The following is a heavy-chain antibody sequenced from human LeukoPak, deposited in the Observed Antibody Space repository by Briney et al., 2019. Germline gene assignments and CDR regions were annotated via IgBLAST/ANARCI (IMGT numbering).Heavy chain of an antibody. V-gene: IGHV3-23*01. D-gene: IGHD3-22*01. CDR3: ARDKDYYDSSGYYSIAFDI. CDR1: GFTFTSYA. J-gene: IGHJ3*02. Sequence: GGSLRLSCAASGFTFTSYAMSWVRQAPGKGLEWVSTINKSGGITYYADSVKGRFTISRDNSKNTLYLQMDSPGAEDTAVYYCARDKDYYDSSGYYSIAFDIWGQGTMVTVSS. CDR2: INKSGGIT.